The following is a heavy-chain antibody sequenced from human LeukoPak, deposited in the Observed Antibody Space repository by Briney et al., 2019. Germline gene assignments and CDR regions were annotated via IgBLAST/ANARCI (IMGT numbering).Heavy chain of an antibody. J-gene: IGHJ4*02. Sequence: GASVKVSCKASGYTFTSYGISWVRQAPGQGLEWMRWISAYNGNTNCAQKLQGRVTMTTDTSTSTAYVELRSLRSDDTAVYYCAKAPKWDPYYFDYWGQGTLVTVSS. CDR2: ISAYNGNT. V-gene: IGHV1-18*01. D-gene: IGHD1-26*01. CDR3: AKAPKWDPYYFDY. CDR1: GYTFTSYG.